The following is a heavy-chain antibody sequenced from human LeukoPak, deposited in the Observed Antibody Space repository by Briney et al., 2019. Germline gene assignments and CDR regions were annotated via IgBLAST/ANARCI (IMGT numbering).Heavy chain of an antibody. CDR2: IYYSGST. Sequence: SETLSLTCTVSGGSISSYYWSWLRQPPGKGLEWIGYIYYSGSTNYNPSLKSRVTISVDTSKNQFSLKLSSVTAADTAVYYCARAINDYSNYEVLTDNWFDPWGQGTLVTVSS. D-gene: IGHD4-11*01. CDR1: GGSISSYY. CDR3: ARAINDYSNYEVLTDNWFDP. V-gene: IGHV4-59*01. J-gene: IGHJ5*02.